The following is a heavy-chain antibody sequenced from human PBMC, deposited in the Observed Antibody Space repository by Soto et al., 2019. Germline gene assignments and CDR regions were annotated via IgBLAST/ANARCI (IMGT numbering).Heavy chain of an antibody. CDR2: ISDSGWST. V-gene: IGHV3-23*01. D-gene: IGHD6-6*01. CDR3: AKDEYSSSPTYFDY. Sequence: GGSLRLSCEASGFTFSSYAMSWVRQAPGEGLEWVSGISDSGWSTYYADSVKGRFTISRDNSKNTLYLQMNGLRAEDTAAYYCAKDEYSSSPTYFDYWGQGTLVTVSS. CDR1: GFTFSSYA. J-gene: IGHJ4*02.